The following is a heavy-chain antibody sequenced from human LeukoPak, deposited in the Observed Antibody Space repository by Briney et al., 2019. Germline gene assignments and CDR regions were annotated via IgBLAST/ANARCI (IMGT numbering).Heavy chain of an antibody. CDR1: GGSISSGSYY. CDR2: IYTSGST. V-gene: IGHV4-61*02. CDR3: ARDRSGYDYRHYYYYMDV. Sequence: PSETLSLTCTVSGGSISSGSYYWSWIRQPAGKGLEWIGRIYTSGSTNYNPSLKSRVTISVDTSKNQFSLKLSSVTAADTAVYYCARDRSGYDYRHYYYYMDVWGKGTTVTISS. J-gene: IGHJ6*03. D-gene: IGHD5-12*01.